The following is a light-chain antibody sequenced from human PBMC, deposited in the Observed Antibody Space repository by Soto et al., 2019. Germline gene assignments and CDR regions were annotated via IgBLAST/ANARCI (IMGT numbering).Light chain of an antibody. CDR3: KSYAGSNTYV. Sequence: QSALTRPPSASGSPGQSGTISCTGTKNDIGVYDFVSWYQHHPGKAPRLIIYEVVQRPSGVPDRFSGSKSGNTASLTVSGLQAADEADYFCKSYAGSNTYVFGSGTRSPS. CDR2: EVV. V-gene: IGLV2-8*01. CDR1: KNDIGVYDF. J-gene: IGLJ1*01.